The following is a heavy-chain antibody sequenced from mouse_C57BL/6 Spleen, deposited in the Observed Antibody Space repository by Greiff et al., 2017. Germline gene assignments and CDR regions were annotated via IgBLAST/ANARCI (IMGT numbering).Heavy chain of an antibody. CDR1: GYSFTGYY. D-gene: IGHD4-1*01. CDR3: SREGTGRTFFFDY. CDR2: INPSTGGT. Sequence: VQLQQSGPELVKPGASVKISCKASGYSFTGYYMNWVKQSPEKSLEWIGEINPSTGGTTYNQKFKAKATLTVDKSSSTAYMQLKSLTSEDSAVYYCSREGTGRTFFFDYWGQGTNLTVSS. J-gene: IGHJ2*01. V-gene: IGHV1-42*01.